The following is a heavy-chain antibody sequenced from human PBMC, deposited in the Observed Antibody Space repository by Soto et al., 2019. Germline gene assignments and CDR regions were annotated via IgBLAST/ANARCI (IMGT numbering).Heavy chain of an antibody. CDR3: AKRIAYDSSGYHYYYYYYGMDV. D-gene: IGHD3-22*01. J-gene: IGHJ6*02. V-gene: IGHV3-23*01. Sequence: PGGSLRLSCAASGFTFSSYAMSWVRQAPGEGLEWVSAISGSGGSTYYADSVKGRFTISRDNSKNTLYLQMNSLRAEDTAVYYCAKRIAYDSSGYHYYYYYYGMDVWGQGTTVTVSS. CDR1: GFTFSSYA. CDR2: ISGSGGST.